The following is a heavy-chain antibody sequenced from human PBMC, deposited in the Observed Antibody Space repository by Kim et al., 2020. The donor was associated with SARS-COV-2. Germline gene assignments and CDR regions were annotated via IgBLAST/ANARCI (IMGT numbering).Heavy chain of an antibody. CDR1: GFTVSSNY. J-gene: IGHJ3*02. CDR3: ARDGWSVAEEAFDI. V-gene: IGHV3-53*01. D-gene: IGHD6-19*01. CDR2: IYSGGST. Sequence: GGSLRLSCAASGFTVSSNYMSWVRQAPGKGLEWVSVIYSGGSTYYADSVKGRFTISRDNSKNTLYLQMNSLRAEDTAVYYCARDGWSVAEEAFDIWGQGTMVTVSS.